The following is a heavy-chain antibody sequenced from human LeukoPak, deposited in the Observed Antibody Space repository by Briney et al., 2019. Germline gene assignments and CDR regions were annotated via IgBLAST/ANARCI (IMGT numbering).Heavy chain of an antibody. Sequence: SETLSLTCTVSGGSISSYYWSWIRQPSGKGLEWIGYIYYSGSTNYNPSLKSRVTISVDTSKNQFSLKLSSVTAADTAVYYCARVGRVAAAADYWGQGTLVTVSS. D-gene: IGHD6-13*01. V-gene: IGHV4-59*08. J-gene: IGHJ4*02. CDR3: ARVGRVAAAADY. CDR2: IYYSGST. CDR1: GGSISSYY.